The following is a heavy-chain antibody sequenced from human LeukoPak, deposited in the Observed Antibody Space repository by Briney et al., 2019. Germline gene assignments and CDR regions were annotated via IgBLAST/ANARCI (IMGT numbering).Heavy chain of an antibody. J-gene: IGHJ4*02. CDR2: IYYSGST. CDR3: ARGSHPSGSPDY. Sequence: PSETLSLTCTVSGGSISSSSYYWGWIRQPPGKGLEWIGSIYYSGSTYYNPSLKSRVTISVDTSKNQFSLKLSSVTAADTAVYYCARGSHPSGSPDYWGQGTLVTVSS. CDR1: GGSISSSSYY. D-gene: IGHD3-10*01. V-gene: IGHV4-39*07.